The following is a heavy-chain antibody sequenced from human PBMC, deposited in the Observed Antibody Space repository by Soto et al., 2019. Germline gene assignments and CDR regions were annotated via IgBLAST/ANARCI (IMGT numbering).Heavy chain of an antibody. CDR1: GGTFSSYA. CDR2: IIPIFGIT. D-gene: IGHD1-26*01. CDR3: TREAWGVGTTTSDY. J-gene: IGHJ4*02. Sequence: QVQLVQSGAEVQKPGSSVKVSCKASGGTFSSYAISWVRQAPGQGLEWMGGIIPIFGITNYAQKFQGRVKITADESTSTAYMELSSLRSEDTAVYYCTREAWGVGTTTSDYWGQGTLVTVSS. V-gene: IGHV1-69*12.